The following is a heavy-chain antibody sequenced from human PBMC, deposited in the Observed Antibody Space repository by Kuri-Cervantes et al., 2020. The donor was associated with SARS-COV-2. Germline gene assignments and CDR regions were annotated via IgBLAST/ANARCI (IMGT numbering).Heavy chain of an antibody. V-gene: IGHV3-30*03. CDR2: ISYDGSNK. CDR3: ARDTDNFDY. J-gene: IGHJ4*02. CDR1: GFTFSSYW. Sequence: GGSLRLSCAASGFTFSSYWMNWVRQAPGKGLEWVAVISYDGSNKYYTESVKGRFTISRDNSKNTLYLQMNSLRAEDTAVYYCARDTDNFDYWGQGTLVTVSS.